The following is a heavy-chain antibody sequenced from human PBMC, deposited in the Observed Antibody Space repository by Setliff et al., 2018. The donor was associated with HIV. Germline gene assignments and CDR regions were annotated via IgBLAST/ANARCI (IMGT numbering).Heavy chain of an antibody. D-gene: IGHD3-3*02. V-gene: IGHV1-3*04. CDR2: INTFNGNT. CDR3: AIDAWVEFLEWTFYGMDV. CDR1: RYTFTRNA. Sequence: ASVKVPCKASRYTFTRNAMHWVRQAPGQRREWMGWINTFNGNTKYSQKFQGRVTITRDTSASTVYMELMSLRTDDTAVYYCAIDAWVEFLEWTFYGMDVWGQGTTVTVSS. J-gene: IGHJ6*02.